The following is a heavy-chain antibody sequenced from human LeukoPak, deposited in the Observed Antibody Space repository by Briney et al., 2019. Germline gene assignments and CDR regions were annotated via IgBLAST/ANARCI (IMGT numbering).Heavy chain of an antibody. D-gene: IGHD3-10*01. Sequence: GASVKVSCKASGGTFSSYAISWVRQAPGQGLEWMGGIIPIFGTANYAQKFQGRVTITADESTSTAYMELSSLRSEDTAVYYCARETDGFYYFDYWGQGTLVTVSS. CDR3: ARETDGFYYFDY. CDR2: IIPIFGTA. J-gene: IGHJ4*02. V-gene: IGHV1-69*13. CDR1: GGTFSSYA.